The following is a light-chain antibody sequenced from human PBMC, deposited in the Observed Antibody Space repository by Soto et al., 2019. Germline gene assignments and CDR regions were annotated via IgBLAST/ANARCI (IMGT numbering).Light chain of an antibody. V-gene: IGLV1-47*01. CDR3: AGWNASVWV. Sequence: QSVLTQPPSASGTPGQRVTISCSGSTSNIGSNYVYWYQHVPGTAPELLIYRSSQRPSGVPDRFSASKSGASASLAISGLRVEDEADYYCAGWNASVWVFGGGTKLTVL. CDR2: RSS. J-gene: IGLJ3*02. CDR1: TSNIGSNY.